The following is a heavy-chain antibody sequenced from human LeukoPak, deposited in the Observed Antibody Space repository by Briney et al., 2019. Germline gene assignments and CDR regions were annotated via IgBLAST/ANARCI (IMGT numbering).Heavy chain of an antibody. V-gene: IGHV4-38-2*01. J-gene: IGHJ4*02. CDR3: ARHDYSNYSPKY. Sequence: SETLSLTCAVSGYSISSGYYWGWIRQPPGKGLEWIGSIYHSGSTYYNPSFKSRVTISVDTSKNQFSLKLSSVTAADTAVYYCARHDYSNYSPKYWGQGTLVTVSS. CDR1: GYSISSGYY. CDR2: IYHSGST. D-gene: IGHD4-11*01.